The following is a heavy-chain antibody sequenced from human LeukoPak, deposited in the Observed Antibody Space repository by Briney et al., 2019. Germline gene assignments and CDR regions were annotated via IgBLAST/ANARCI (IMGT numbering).Heavy chain of an antibody. CDR3: ARDLGFWSGYIGSSRDDLDY. CDR1: GFTFSSYS. CDR2: ISSSSSYI. V-gene: IGHV3-21*01. Sequence: PGGSLRLSCAASGFTFSSYSMNWVRQAPGKGLEWVSSISSSSSYIYSADSVKGRFTISRDNAKNSLYLQMNSLRAEDTAVYYCARDLGFWSGYIGSSRDDLDYWGQGTLVTVSS. J-gene: IGHJ4*02. D-gene: IGHD3-3*01.